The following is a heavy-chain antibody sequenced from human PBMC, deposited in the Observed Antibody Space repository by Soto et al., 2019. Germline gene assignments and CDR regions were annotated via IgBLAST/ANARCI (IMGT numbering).Heavy chain of an antibody. CDR1: GFTFTSYG. Sequence: EVQLWESGGGLLQPGGSLRLACEASGFTFTSYGMSWVRQAPGKGLEWVSSFSGTGGNTYYADSVKGRFTISRDNFKNTLYLQMNSLRPDDTAVYYCARGGGMDVWGQGTTVTVSS. CDR3: ARGGGMDV. CDR2: FSGTGGNT. V-gene: IGHV3-23*01. J-gene: IGHJ6*02.